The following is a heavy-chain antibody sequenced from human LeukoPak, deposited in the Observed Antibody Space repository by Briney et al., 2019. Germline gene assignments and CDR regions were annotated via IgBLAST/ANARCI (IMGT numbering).Heavy chain of an antibody. CDR1: GFAFSNYA. J-gene: IGHJ4*02. V-gene: IGHV3-23*01. D-gene: IGHD3-22*01. Sequence: PGGSLRLSCAASGFAFSNYAMSWVRQAPGKGLEWVSAISGSGGSTYYADSVKGRFTISRDNSKNTLYLQMNSLRAEDTAVYYCANAGPDSSGYVDYWGQGTMVTVSS. CDR3: ANAGPDSSGYVDY. CDR2: ISGSGGST.